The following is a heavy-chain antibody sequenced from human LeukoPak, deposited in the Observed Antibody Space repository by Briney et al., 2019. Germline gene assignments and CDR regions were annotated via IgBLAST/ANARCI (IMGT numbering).Heavy chain of an antibody. J-gene: IGHJ3*02. V-gene: IGHV4-30-2*01. CDR1: GGSISSGGYY. CDR3: ARDPTPPYRLQGAFDI. Sequence: SETLSLTCTVSGGSISSGGYYWSWIRQPPGKGLEWIGYIYHSGSTYYNPSLKSRVTISVDRSKNQFSLKLSSVTAADTAVYYCARDPTPPYRLQGAFDIWGQGTMVTVSS. CDR2: IYHSGST. D-gene: IGHD2-2*01.